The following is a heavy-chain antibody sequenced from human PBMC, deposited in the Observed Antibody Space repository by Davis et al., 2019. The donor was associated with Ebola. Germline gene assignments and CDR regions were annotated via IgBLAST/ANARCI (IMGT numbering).Heavy chain of an antibody. Sequence: ASVKVSCKTSGYYFSDYYLHWVRQAPGRGLECMGWINSSTGGTNFVQRFQGRVAMTRDKSIDTVFMELSRLTSDDTAVYYCARGPGYSNSWYAFDYWGQGSPVTVSS. CDR1: GYYFSDYY. D-gene: IGHD5-18*01. CDR3: ARGPGYSNSWYAFDY. CDR2: INSSTGGT. J-gene: IGHJ4*02. V-gene: IGHV1-2*02.